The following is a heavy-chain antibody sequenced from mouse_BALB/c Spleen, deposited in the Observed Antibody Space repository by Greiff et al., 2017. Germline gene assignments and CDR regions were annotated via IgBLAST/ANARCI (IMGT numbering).Heavy chain of an antibody. CDR3: NEGLLREGFDY. J-gene: IGHJ2*01. CDR1: GFNIKDYY. D-gene: IGHD1-1*01. Sequence: VQLQQSGAELVRSGASVKLSCTASGFNIKDYYMHWVKQRPEQGLEWIGWIDPENGDTEYAPKFQGKATMTADTSSNTAYLQLSSLTSEDTAVYYCNEGLLREGFDYWGQGTTLTVSS. V-gene: IGHV14-4*02. CDR2: IDPENGDT.